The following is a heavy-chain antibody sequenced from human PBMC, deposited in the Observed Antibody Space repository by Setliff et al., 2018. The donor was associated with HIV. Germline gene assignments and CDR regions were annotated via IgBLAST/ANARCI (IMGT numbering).Heavy chain of an antibody. D-gene: IGHD3-10*01. CDR1: GFTFSAHG. CDR2: INYDESYE. CDR3: ARHDVVRGAIDN. J-gene: IGHJ4*02. Sequence: PGGSLRLSCAASGFTFSAHGMHWVRQAPGKGLEWVAFINYDESYEYYADSVKGRVTISRDNSANTVDLQMNSLRAEDTAVYYCARHDVVRGAIDNWGQGTLVTVSS. V-gene: IGHV3-30*02.